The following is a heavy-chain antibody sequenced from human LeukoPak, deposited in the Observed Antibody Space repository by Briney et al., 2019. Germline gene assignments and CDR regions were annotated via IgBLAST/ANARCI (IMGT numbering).Heavy chain of an antibody. CDR1: GYTFTDYY. CDR3: ARDGGMDV. J-gene: IGHJ6*02. V-gene: IGHV1-2*02. CDR2: INLNSGVT. Sequence: ASVKVSCKASGYTFTDYYMHWVRQAPGQGLEWMGWINLNSGVTNYPQKFQGRVTMTRDTSISTAYLELSRLRSDDTAVYYCARDGGMDVWGQVTTVTVSS.